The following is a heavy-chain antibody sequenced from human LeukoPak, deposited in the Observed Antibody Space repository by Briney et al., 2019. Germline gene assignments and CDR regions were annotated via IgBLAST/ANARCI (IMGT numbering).Heavy chain of an antibody. CDR3: ARQFGDYVWGSYRPCWFDP. V-gene: IGHV4-39*01. D-gene: IGHD3-16*02. CDR1: GGSISSSSYS. J-gene: IGHJ5*02. CDR2: IYYSGST. Sequence: SETLSLTCTVSGGSISSSSYSWGWIRQPPGKGLEWIGSIYYSGSTYYNPSLKSRVTISVDTSKNQFSLKLSSVTAADTAVYYCARQFGDYVWGSYRPCWFDPWGQGTLVTVSS.